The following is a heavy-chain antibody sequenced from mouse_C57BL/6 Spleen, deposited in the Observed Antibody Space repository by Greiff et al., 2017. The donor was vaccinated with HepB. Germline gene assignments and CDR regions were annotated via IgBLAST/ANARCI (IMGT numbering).Heavy chain of an antibody. J-gene: IGHJ1*03. CDR2: IYPRSGNT. CDR3: VIYYYGSSYDWYFDV. D-gene: IGHD1-1*01. V-gene: IGHV1-81*01. Sequence: QVQLQQSGAELARPGASVKLSCKASGYTFTSYGISWVKQRTGQGLEWIGEIYPRSGNTYYNEKFKGKATLTADKSSSTAYMELRSLTSEDSAVYFCVIYYYGSSYDWYFDVWGTGTTVTVSS. CDR1: GYTFTSYG.